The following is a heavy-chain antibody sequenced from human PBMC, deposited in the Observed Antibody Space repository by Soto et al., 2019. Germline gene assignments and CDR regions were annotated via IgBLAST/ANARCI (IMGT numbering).Heavy chain of an antibody. J-gene: IGHJ6*02. CDR3: ASEVSSTDGMDV. D-gene: IGHD2-15*01. CDR1: GDSSVSSSSYY. Sequence: SETLSLTCTVSGDSSVSSSSYYWGWIRQPPGKGLEWIGSIYYTGNTFYSPSFRSRLTISVDTSTSQFSLQLRSVTAADTATYYCASEVSSTDGMDVWGQGTTVTVSS. CDR2: IYYTGNT. V-gene: IGHV4-39*01.